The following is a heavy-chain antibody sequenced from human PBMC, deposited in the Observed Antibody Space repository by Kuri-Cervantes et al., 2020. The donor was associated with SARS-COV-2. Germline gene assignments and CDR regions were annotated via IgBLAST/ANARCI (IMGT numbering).Heavy chain of an antibody. Sequence: GESLKISCAASGFTFSSYGMHWVRQAPGKGLEWVAVISYDGGNKYYADSVKGRFTISRDNSKNTLYLQMNSLRAEDTAVYYCAREEWLLSSDYYYYYYGMDVWGQGTTVTVSS. D-gene: IGHD3-3*01. CDR1: GFTFSSYG. CDR3: AREEWLLSSDYYYYYYGMDV. V-gene: IGHV3-30*03. J-gene: IGHJ6*02. CDR2: ISYDGGNK.